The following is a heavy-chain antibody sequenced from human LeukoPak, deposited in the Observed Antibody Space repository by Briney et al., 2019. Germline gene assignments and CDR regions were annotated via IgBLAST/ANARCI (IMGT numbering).Heavy chain of an antibody. CDR3: ARHVAYCSSTSCRGWFDP. J-gene: IGHJ5*02. CDR1: GFTFSSYSMN. Sequence: PGGSLRLSCAASGFTFSSYSMNWVRQAPGEGLEWIGSIYYSGSTYYNPSLKSRVTISVDTSKNQFSLKLSSVTAADTAVYYCARHVAYCSSTSCRGWFDPWGQGTLVTVSS. D-gene: IGHD2-2*01. CDR2: IYYSGST. V-gene: IGHV4-39*01.